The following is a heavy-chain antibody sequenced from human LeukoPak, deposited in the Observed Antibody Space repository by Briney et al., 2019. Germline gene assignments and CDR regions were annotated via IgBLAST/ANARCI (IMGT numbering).Heavy chain of an antibody. CDR3: ARSNLGYSSSWRSFDY. J-gene: IGHJ4*02. V-gene: IGHV4-34*01. D-gene: IGHD6-13*01. CDR2: INHSGST. Sequence: SETLSLTCAVYGGSFSGYYWSWIRQPPGKGLEWIGEINHSGSTNYNPSLKSRVTISVDTSKNQFSLKLSSVTAADTAVYYCARSNLGYSSSWRSFDYWGQGTLVTVPS. CDR1: GGSFSGYY.